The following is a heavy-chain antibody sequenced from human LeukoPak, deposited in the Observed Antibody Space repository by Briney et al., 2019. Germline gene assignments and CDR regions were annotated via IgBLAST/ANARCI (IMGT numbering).Heavy chain of an antibody. V-gene: IGHV3-30-3*01. J-gene: IGHJ4*02. CDR2: ISYDGSNK. Sequence: PGGSLRLSCAASGFTFSSYAMSWVRQAPGKGLEWVAVISYDGSNKYYADSVKGRFTISRDDSKNTLYLQMDSLRAEDTAVYYCARDLAGHYYGSGSSFDYWGQGTLVTVS. D-gene: IGHD3-10*01. CDR3: ARDLAGHYYGSGSSFDY. CDR1: GFTFSSYA.